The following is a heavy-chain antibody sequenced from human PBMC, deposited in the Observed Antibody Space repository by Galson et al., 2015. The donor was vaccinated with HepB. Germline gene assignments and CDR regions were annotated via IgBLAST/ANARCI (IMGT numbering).Heavy chain of an antibody. CDR1: GFTFSSYG. CDR2: ISYDGSNK. V-gene: IGHV3-30*03. D-gene: IGHD6-19*01. Sequence: SLRLSCAASGFTFSSYGMHWVRQAPGKGLEWVAVISYDGSNKYYADSVKSRLSITKDTSKNQVVLTMTNMDPVDTATYYCAHEGVVGRNPYFDYWGQGILVTVSS. J-gene: IGHJ4*02. CDR3: AHEGVVGRNPYFDY.